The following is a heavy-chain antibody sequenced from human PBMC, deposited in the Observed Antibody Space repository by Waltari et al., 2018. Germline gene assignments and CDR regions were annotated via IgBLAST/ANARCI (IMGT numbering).Heavy chain of an antibody. CDR1: GFTFSNFW. D-gene: IGHD1-1*01. CDR2: MKSDGSSA. CDR3: ARGGDDDNWYPGFFDS. V-gene: IGHV3-74*01. Sequence: EVQLVESGGGLVQPGGSLRLSCVASGFTFSNFWMHWVHQAPGKGLVGGSRMKSDGSSARYADSVKGRFVVSRDNAKNTLYLEINSLGAEDTAVYYCARGGDDDNWYPGFFDSWGQGTLVTVSS. J-gene: IGHJ4*02.